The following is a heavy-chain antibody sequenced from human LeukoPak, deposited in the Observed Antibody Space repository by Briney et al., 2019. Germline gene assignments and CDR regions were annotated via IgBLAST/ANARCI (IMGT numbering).Heavy chain of an antibody. J-gene: IGHJ3*01. Sequence: GGSLRLSCAASGFTFSSYSMNWVRQAPGKGLEWVSTISGSGGSTYYADSVKGRFTISRDNSKNTLYLQMNSLRAEDTAIYYCANFLSAVAFWGQGTMVTVSS. CDR2: ISGSGGST. CDR1: GFTFSSYS. CDR3: ANFLSAVAF. D-gene: IGHD6-19*01. V-gene: IGHV3-23*01.